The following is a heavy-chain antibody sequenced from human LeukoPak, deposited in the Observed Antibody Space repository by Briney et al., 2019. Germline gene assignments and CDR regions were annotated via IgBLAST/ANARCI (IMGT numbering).Heavy chain of an antibody. V-gene: IGHV3-7*05. CDR2: IKQDGSEK. CDR1: GFTFSSYW. Sequence: GGSLRLSCAASGFTFSSYWMSWVRQAPGKGLEWVANIKQDGSEKYYVDSVKGRFTISRDNAKNSLFLQMNNLRAEDTAVYHCARGGWFFDPWDQGTLVTVSS. CDR3: ARGGWFFDP. J-gene: IGHJ5*02. D-gene: IGHD3-10*01.